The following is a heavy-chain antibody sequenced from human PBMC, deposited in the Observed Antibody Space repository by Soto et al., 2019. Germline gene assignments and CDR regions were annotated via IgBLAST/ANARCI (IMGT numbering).Heavy chain of an antibody. CDR3: ARGDTRLGELSHDY. CDR1: GGSVTSGGHS. V-gene: IGHV4-30-2*01. D-gene: IGHD3-16*02. CDR2: IYQSKSA. J-gene: IGHJ4*02. Sequence: SETMSRTCFVSGGSVTSGGHSWSWIRQAPGKGLEWVGSIYQSKSAYYNPSLRSRVAISVDRSNNQVSLRMTSVTAADTAIYYCARGDTRLGELSHDYWGQGTRVTV.